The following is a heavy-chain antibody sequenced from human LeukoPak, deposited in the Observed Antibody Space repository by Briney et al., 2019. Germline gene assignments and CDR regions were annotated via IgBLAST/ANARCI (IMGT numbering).Heavy chain of an antibody. CDR3: ARQSYSRYDWSEKPFDY. D-gene: IGHD5-12*01. V-gene: IGHV4-39*01. CDR2: IYYSGST. CDR1: GGSISSSSYY. Sequence: SETLSLTCTVSGGSISSSSYYWGWIRQPPGKGLEWIGSIYYSGSTYYNPSLKSRVTISVDTSKNQFSLKLSSVTAADTAVYYCARQSYSRYDWSEKPFDYWGQGTLVTVSS. J-gene: IGHJ4*02.